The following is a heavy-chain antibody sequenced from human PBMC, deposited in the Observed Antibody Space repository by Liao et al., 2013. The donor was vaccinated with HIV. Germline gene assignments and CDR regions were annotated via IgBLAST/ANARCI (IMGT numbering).Heavy chain of an antibody. CDR2: IYYSGST. Sequence: QVQLQQWGAGLLKPSETLSLTCAVYGGSFSGYYWSWIRQPPGKGLEWIGYIYYSGSTNYNPSLKSRVTISVDTSKNQFSLKLSSVTAADTAMYYCASEFLMYHYDSSGSGNDYWGQGTLVTVSS. V-gene: IGHV4-34*11. J-gene: IGHJ4*02. CDR3: ASEFLMYHYDSSGSGNDY. D-gene: IGHD3-22*01. CDR1: GGSFSGYY.